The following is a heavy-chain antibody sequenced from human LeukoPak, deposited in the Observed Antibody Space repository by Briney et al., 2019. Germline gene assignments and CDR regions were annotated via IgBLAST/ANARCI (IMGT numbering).Heavy chain of an antibody. Sequence: GGSLRLSCAASGFTFSSYSMNWVRQAPGKGLEWVSSISSSSSYIYYADSVKGRFTISRDNAKNSLYLQMNSLRAEDTAVYYCARDPGYSSSWYGAEPFDYWGQGTLVTVPS. D-gene: IGHD6-13*01. CDR3: ARDPGYSSSWYGAEPFDY. CDR2: ISSSSSYI. J-gene: IGHJ4*02. V-gene: IGHV3-21*01. CDR1: GFTFSSYS.